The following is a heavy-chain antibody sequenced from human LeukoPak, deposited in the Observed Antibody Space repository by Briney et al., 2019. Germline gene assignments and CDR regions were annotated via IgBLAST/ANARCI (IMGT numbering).Heavy chain of an antibody. V-gene: IGHV1-2*02. CDR2: INPNSGGT. Sequence: ASVKVSYKASGYTFTGYYMHWVRQAPGQGLEWMGWINPNSGGTNYAQKFQGRVTMTRDTSTSTVYMEMSSLRSEDTAVYYCARGVYYMDVWGKGTTVTISS. CDR3: ARGVYYMDV. CDR1: GYTFTGYY. J-gene: IGHJ6*03.